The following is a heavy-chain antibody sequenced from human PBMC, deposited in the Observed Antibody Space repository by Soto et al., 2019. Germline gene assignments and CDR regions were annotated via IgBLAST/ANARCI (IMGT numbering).Heavy chain of an antibody. J-gene: IGHJ3*02. Sequence: QVQLVQSGAEVKKPGSSVKVSCKASGGTFSTYTISWVRQAPGQGLEWMGRIIPILGIANYAQKFQGRVTITADKSTSTAYMELSSLRSEDTAMYYCASGLVVITCGQDAFDIWGQGTMVTVSS. D-gene: IGHD3-22*01. CDR3: ASGLVVITCGQDAFDI. CDR2: IIPILGIA. V-gene: IGHV1-69*02. CDR1: GGTFSTYT.